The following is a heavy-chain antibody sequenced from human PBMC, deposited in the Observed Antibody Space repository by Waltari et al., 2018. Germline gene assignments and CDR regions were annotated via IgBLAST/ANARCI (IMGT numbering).Heavy chain of an antibody. D-gene: IGHD3-16*01. Sequence: EVQLLASGGGLVQPGGSLRLSCPPSGFPFIRYALGWVRQPPGKGLEWGSAISGSGGSTYYADSVKGRFTISRDKSKNTLYLQMNSLRAEDTAVYYCAKKLGWGQGTLVTVSS. V-gene: IGHV3-23*01. J-gene: IGHJ4*02. CDR3: AKKLG. CDR2: ISGSGGST. CDR1: GFPFIRYA.